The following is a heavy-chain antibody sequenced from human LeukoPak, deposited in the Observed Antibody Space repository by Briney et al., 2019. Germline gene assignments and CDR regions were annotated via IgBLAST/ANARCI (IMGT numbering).Heavy chain of an antibody. CDR1: GFTFSSYG. Sequence: GGSLRLSCAASGFTFSSYGMHWVRQAPGKGLEWVAVISYDGSNKYYADSVKGRFTISRDNSKNTLYLQMNSLRAEDTAVYYCAREYYDSSGYYSNWGQGTLVTVSS. CDR2: ISYDGSNK. J-gene: IGHJ4*02. V-gene: IGHV3-30*03. CDR3: AREYYDSSGYYSN. D-gene: IGHD3-22*01.